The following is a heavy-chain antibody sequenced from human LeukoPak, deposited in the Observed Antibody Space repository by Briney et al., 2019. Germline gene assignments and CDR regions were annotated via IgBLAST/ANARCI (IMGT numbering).Heavy chain of an antibody. CDR2: IYHSGST. J-gene: IGHJ4*02. V-gene: IGHV4-38-2*02. Sequence: RPSETLSLTCTVSGYSISSGYYWGWIRQPPGKGLEWIGSIYHSGSTYYNPSLKSRVTISVDTSKNQFSLKLSSVTAADTAVYYCARRGNDYDFRFDYWGQGTLVTVSS. D-gene: IGHD3-3*01. CDR1: GYSISSGYY. CDR3: ARRGNDYDFRFDY.